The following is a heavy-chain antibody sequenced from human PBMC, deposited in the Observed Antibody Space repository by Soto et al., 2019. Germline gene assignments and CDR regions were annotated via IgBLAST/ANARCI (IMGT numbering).Heavy chain of an antibody. J-gene: IGHJ4*02. D-gene: IGHD2-2*01. CDR1: GYTFTSYG. CDR3: ASVQYCSSTSCYGSFDY. CDR2: ISAYNGNT. V-gene: IGHV1-18*01. Sequence: GASVKVSGKASGYTFTSYGISWVRQAPGQGLEWMGWISAYNGNTNYAQKLQGRVTMTTDTSTSTAYMELRSLRSDDTAVYYCASVQYCSSTSCYGSFDYWGQGTLVTVSS.